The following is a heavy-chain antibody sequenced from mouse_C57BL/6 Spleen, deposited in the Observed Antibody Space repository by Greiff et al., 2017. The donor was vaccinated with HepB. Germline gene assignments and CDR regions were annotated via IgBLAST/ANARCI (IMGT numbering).Heavy chain of an antibody. D-gene: IGHD2-5*01. CDR1: GYTFTSYW. CDR2: IDPSDSYT. CDR3: ARGDYSKGFAY. V-gene: IGHV1-50*01. Sequence: VQLQQPGAELVKPGASVKLSCKASGYTFTSYWMQWVKQRPGQGLEWIGEIDPSDSYTNYNQKFKGKATLTVDTSSSTAYMQLSSLTSEDSAVYYCARGDYSKGFAYWGQGTLVTVSA. J-gene: IGHJ3*01.